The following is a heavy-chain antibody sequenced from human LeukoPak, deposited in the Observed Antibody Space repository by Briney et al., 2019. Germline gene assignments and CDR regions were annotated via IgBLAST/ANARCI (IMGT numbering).Heavy chain of an antibody. J-gene: IGHJ1*01. D-gene: IGHD3-22*01. CDR2: ISSSGSII. CDR3: ARGQYDRSPFLQH. Sequence: GGSLRLSCAASGFTFSDYYMSWIRQAPGKGLEWVSYISSSGSIIYYADSVKGRFTISRDNAKNSMYLQMNSLRAEDTAVYYFARGQYDRSPFLQHWGQGTLVTVSS. CDR1: GFTFSDYY. V-gene: IGHV3-11*01.